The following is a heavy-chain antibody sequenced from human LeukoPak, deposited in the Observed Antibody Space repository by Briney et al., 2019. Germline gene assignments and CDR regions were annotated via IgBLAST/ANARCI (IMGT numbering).Heavy chain of an antibody. D-gene: IGHD6-6*01. Sequence: GGSLRLSCAASGFTFSSYEMNWVRQAPGKGLEWVSYISSSSSTIYYADSVKGRFTISRDNAKNSLYLQMNSLRAEDTAVYYCARSRSIAARPDDAFDIWGQGTMVTVSS. CDR2: ISSSSSTI. CDR3: ARSRSIAARPDDAFDI. V-gene: IGHV3-48*01. J-gene: IGHJ3*02. CDR1: GFTFSSYE.